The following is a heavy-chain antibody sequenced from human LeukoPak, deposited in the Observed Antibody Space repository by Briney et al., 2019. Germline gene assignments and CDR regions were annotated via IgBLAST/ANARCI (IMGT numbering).Heavy chain of an antibody. CDR1: GGSFSDYY. J-gene: IGHJ4*02. V-gene: IGHV4-34*01. CDR2: INHSGST. D-gene: IGHD3-3*01. CDR3: ARVLRPFTIFGVVFKSIDYFDY. Sequence: SETLSLTCAVYGGSFSDYYWSWIRQPPGKGLEWIGEINHSGSTNYNPSLKSRVTISVDTSKNQFSPKLSSVTAADTAVYYCARVLRPFTIFGVVFKSIDYFDYWGQGTLVTVSS.